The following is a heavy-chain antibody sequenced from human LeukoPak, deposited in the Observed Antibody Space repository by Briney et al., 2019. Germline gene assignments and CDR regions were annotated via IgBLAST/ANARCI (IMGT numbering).Heavy chain of an antibody. D-gene: IGHD6-13*01. CDR3: ARPARQQRDGCAFDI. CDR1: GFTFSSYW. Sequence: PGGSRRLSCAASGFTFSSYWMHWVRQAPGKGLEWVSGINWNGGSTGYADSVKGRFTISRDNAKNSLYLQMNSLRAEDTAVYYCARPARQQRDGCAFDIWGQGTMVTVSS. CDR2: INWNGGST. J-gene: IGHJ3*02. V-gene: IGHV3-20*04.